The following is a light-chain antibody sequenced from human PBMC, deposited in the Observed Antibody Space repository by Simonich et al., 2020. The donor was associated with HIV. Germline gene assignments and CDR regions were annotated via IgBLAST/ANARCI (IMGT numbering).Light chain of an antibody. Sequence: IQLTQSPSFLSASVGDRVTITCRASQGISSDLAWYQQKPWKAPKLLIYAATNLQSGVPSRFSSSGSGTEFTLTISSLQPEDFATYYCQHLNSFPLTFGPGTKVDIK. CDR3: QHLNSFPLT. CDR2: AAT. V-gene: IGKV1-9*01. CDR1: QGISSD. J-gene: IGKJ3*01.